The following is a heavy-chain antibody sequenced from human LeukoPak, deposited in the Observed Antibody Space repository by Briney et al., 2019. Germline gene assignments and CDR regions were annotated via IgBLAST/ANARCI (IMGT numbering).Heavy chain of an antibody. CDR2: INPNSGGT. Sequence: ASVKVSCKASGYTFTGYYMHWVRQAPGQGLEWMGWINPNSGGTNYAQKFQGRVTMTRDTSISTAYMELSRLRSDDTAVYYCARDPVDCSSTSCYNYSMDVWGQGTTVIVSS. CDR1: GYTFTGYY. CDR3: ARDPVDCSSTSCYNYSMDV. J-gene: IGHJ6*02. D-gene: IGHD2-2*02. V-gene: IGHV1-2*02.